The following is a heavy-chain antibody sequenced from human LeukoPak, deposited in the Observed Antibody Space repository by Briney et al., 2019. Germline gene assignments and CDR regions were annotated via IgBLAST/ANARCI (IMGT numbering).Heavy chain of an antibody. CDR3: AKKRYTNDYNWFDP. D-gene: IGHD3-16*02. CDR2: ISGSGGST. Sequence: GGSLRLSCTASGFTFSSYVMSWVRQAPGKGLEWVSDISGSGGSTCYADSVKGRFTISRDNSKNTLFLEMNSLRAEDTAIYYCAKKRYTNDYNWFDPWGQGTLVTVSS. V-gene: IGHV3-23*01. CDR1: GFTFSSYV. J-gene: IGHJ5*02.